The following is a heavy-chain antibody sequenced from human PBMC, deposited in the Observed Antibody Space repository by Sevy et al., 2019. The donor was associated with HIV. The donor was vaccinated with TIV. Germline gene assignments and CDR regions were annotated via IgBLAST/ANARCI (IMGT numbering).Heavy chain of an antibody. CDR3: VRDYRDGYFDY. Sequence: ASVKVSCKASGYTFTGYYMHWVRQAPGQGLEWMGWINPDSGGPNYPPKFQGRVTLTRDTSISTAYMELSRLKSDDTAVYYCVRDYRDGYFDYWGQGTLVTVSS. J-gene: IGHJ4*02. V-gene: IGHV1-2*02. CDR2: INPDSGGP. CDR1: GYTFTGYY.